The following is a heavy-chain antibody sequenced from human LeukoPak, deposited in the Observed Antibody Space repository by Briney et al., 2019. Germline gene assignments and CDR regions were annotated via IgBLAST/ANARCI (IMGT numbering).Heavy chain of an antibody. D-gene: IGHD3-10*01. V-gene: IGHV4-61*01. Sequence: SETLSLTCTVSGGSVSSGSYYWSWIGQPPGKGLEWIGYIYYSGSTNYNPSLKSRGTISVDTSKNQFPLRLSSVTAADTAVYYCARTPAWFGEPDYAFDIGGQRTMVTVSS. CDR2: IYYSGST. CDR3: ARTPAWFGEPDYAFDI. J-gene: IGHJ3*02. CDR1: GGSVSSGSYY.